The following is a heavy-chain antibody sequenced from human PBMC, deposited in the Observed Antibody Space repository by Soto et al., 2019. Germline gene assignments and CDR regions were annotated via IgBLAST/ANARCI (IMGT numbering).Heavy chain of an antibody. V-gene: IGHV3-7*01. CDR2: IKQDGSEK. D-gene: IGHD2-15*01. CDR1: GFTFSSYW. CDR3: AGLGYCSGGSCHVEDYFDY. J-gene: IGHJ4*02. Sequence: PGGSLRLSCAASGFTFSSYWMSWVRQAPGKGLEWVANIKQDGSEKYYVDSVKGRFTISRDNAKNSLYLQMNSLRAEDTAVYYCAGLGYCSGGSCHVEDYFDYWGQGTLVTVSS.